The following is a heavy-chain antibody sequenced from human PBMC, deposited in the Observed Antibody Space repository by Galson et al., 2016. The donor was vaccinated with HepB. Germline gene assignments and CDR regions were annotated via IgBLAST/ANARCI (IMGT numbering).Heavy chain of an antibody. CDR3: ARQGDYYGTSYFDY. CDR1: GYSFTRYW. CDR2: IYPGDSDA. Sequence: QSGAEVKKPGESLKISCKGSGYSFTRYWIGWVRQMPGKGLEWMGIIYPGDSDARYSPSFRGRVTISADKSVSTAYLQWRSLKASDTATYCCARQGDYYGTSYFDYWGQVTLVTVSS. V-gene: IGHV5-51*01. D-gene: IGHD3-10*01. J-gene: IGHJ4*02.